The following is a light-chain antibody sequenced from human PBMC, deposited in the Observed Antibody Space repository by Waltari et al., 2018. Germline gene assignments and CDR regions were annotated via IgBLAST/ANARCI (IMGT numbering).Light chain of an antibody. J-gene: IGLJ2*01. CDR2: DDT. CDR1: NIERKN. Sequence: SYVLTQPPSVSVAPGQTATITCGGNNIERKNVHWYQQRPGQAPVVVVYDDTDRPSRVPDRFSGANSGNKATLTINRVEVGDEADYYCHVWDSSNDHLVIFGGGTRLTVL. V-gene: IGLV3-21*02. CDR3: HVWDSSNDHLVI.